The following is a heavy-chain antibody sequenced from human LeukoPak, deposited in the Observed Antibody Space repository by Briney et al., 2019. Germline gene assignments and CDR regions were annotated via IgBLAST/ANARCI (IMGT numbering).Heavy chain of an antibody. CDR1: GGSISSYH. CDR3: ARCRHNDYGFDY. Sequence: SETLSLTCTVSGGSISSYHWSWIRQPPGKGLEWIGYIYTSGSTNYNPSLKSRVTLSVDTSKNQFSLKLSSVTAADTAVYYCARCRHNDYGFDYWGQGTLVTVSS. V-gene: IGHV4-4*09. J-gene: IGHJ4*02. D-gene: IGHD4-17*01. CDR2: IYTSGST.